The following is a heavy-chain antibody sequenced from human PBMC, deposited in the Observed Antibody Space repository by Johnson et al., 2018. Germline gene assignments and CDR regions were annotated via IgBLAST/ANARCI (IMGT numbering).Heavy chain of an antibody. CDR2: IYHSGST. CDR3: ARARHPRSYYMDV. D-gene: IGHD4-17*01. CDR1: GGSISSSNW. V-gene: IGHV4-4*02. J-gene: IGHJ6*03. Sequence: QVQLQESGPGLVKPSGTLSLTCAVSGGSISSSNWWSWVRQPPGKGLEWIGEIYHSGSTNYNPSLKSRVTISGDTSKNQFSLKLSSVTAADTAVYYCARARHPRSYYMDVWGKGTTVTGSS.